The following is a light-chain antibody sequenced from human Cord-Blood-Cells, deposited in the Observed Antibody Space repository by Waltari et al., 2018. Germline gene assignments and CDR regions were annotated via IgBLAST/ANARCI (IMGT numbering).Light chain of an antibody. CDR3: QQRSNWPLT. CDR1: QSVSSY. V-gene: IGKV3-11*01. J-gene: IGKJ4*01. Sequence: EIVLTQSPATLSLSPGASATLSCRASQSVSSYLAWYQQKPGQAPRLLIYDASNRATGIPARFSGSGSGTDFTLTISSLDPEDFAVYYCQQRSNWPLTFGGGTKVEIK. CDR2: DAS.